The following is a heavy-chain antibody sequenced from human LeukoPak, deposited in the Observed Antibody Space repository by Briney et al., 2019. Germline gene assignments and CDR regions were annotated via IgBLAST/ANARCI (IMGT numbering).Heavy chain of an antibody. CDR3: ARGGYGANDDAFDI. V-gene: IGHV3-48*02. D-gene: IGHD4-23*01. CDR2: ISSSTNTI. CDR1: GFTFSTYA. J-gene: IGHJ3*02. Sequence: GGSLRLSCAASGFTFSTYAMTWVRQAPGKGLEWVSYISSSTNTIYYADSVKGRFTISRDNAKNSLFLQMNSLRDEDTAVYYCARGGYGANDDAFDIWGQGTMVTVSS.